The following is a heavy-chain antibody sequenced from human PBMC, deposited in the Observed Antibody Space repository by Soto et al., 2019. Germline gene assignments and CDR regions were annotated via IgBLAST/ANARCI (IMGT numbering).Heavy chain of an antibody. J-gene: IGHJ4*02. D-gene: IGHD3-16*02. CDR2: IIPIRGIA. Sequence: SVKVSCKASGGTFSSYTISWVRQAPGQGLEWMGRIIPIRGIANYAQKFQGRVTITADKSTSTAYMELSSLRSEDTAVYYCASTFGGVIVDGTFDYWGQGTLVTVSS. CDR3: ASTFGGVIVDGTFDY. CDR1: GGTFSSYT. V-gene: IGHV1-69*02.